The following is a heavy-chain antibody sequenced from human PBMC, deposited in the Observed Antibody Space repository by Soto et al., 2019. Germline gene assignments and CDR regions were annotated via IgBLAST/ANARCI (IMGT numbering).Heavy chain of an antibody. Sequence: EVQLVESGGGLVQPGGSLRLSCAASGFTFSSYWMSWVRQAPGKGLEWVANIKQDGSEKYYVDSVKGRFTISRDNAKNSLYLQMNSLIAEDTAVYDCARDWLRMTPFDYWGPGTLVTVSS. D-gene: IGHD5-12*01. J-gene: IGHJ4*02. CDR3: ARDWLRMTPFDY. CDR2: IKQDGSEK. CDR1: GFTFSSYW. V-gene: IGHV3-7*01.